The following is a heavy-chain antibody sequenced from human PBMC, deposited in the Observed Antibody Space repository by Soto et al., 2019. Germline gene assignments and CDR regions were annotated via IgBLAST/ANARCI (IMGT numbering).Heavy chain of an antibody. D-gene: IGHD6-19*01. Sequence: EVQVLESGGGLVQPGGSLRLSCAASGFTFSSYAMSWVRQAPGKGLEWVSAMSGSGGSTYYADSVKGRFTISRDNSKNTLYLQMNSLRAEDTAVYYCAKNKGLGQWLVLDQWCQGTLVTVSS. CDR2: MSGSGGST. J-gene: IGHJ4*02. V-gene: IGHV3-23*01. CDR3: AKNKGLGQWLVLDQ. CDR1: GFTFSSYA.